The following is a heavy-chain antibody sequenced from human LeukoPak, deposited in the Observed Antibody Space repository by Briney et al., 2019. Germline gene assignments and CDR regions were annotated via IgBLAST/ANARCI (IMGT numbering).Heavy chain of an antibody. J-gene: IGHJ4*02. Sequence: GGSLRLSCAASGFTFSSNEMNWVRQAPGKGLEWVSAISGSGGSTYYADSVKGRFTISRDNSKNTLYLQMNSLRAEDTAVYYCARGAYYDSSGYYYFDYWGQGTLVTVSS. CDR3: ARGAYYDSSGYYYFDY. CDR1: GFTFSSNE. D-gene: IGHD3-22*01. V-gene: IGHV3-23*01. CDR2: ISGSGGST.